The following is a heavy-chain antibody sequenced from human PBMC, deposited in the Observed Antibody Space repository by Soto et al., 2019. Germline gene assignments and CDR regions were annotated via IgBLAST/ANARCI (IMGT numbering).Heavy chain of an antibody. CDR2: ISAYNGNT. J-gene: IGHJ4*02. CDR1: GYTFTSYG. D-gene: IGHD4-17*01. V-gene: IGHV1-18*01. CDR3: ARLRLRTTVTPNSLPCFGY. Sequence: QVQLVQSGAEVKKPGASVKVSCKASGYTFTSYGISWVRQAPGQGLEWMGWISAYNGNTNYAQKLQGRVTMTTDTSTSTGSMELRSLRSDDTAVYYCARLRLRTTVTPNSLPCFGYWGQGTLVTVSS.